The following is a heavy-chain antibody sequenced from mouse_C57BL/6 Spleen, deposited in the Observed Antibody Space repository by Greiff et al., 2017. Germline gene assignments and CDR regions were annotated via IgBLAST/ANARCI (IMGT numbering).Heavy chain of an antibody. V-gene: IGHV1-55*01. CDR2: IYPGSGST. CDR3: ARDPYAMDY. J-gene: IGHJ4*01. Sequence: QVHVKQPGAELVKPGASVKMSCKASGYTFTSYWLTWVKQRPGQGLEWIGDIYPGSGSTNYNEKFKSKATLTVDTSSSTAYMQLSSLTSEDSAVYYCARDPYAMDYWGQGTSVTVSS. CDR1: GYTFTSYW.